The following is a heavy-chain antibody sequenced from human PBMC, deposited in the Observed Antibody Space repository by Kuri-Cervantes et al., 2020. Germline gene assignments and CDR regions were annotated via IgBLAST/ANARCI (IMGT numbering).Heavy chain of an antibody. CDR2: IIPILGIA. D-gene: IGHD3-22*01. V-gene: IGHV1-69*02. Sequence: SVKVSCKASGGTFSSYTISWVRQAPGQGLEWMGRIIPILGIANYAQKFQGRVTITADKSTSTAYMELSSLRSEDTAVYYCARGPYYYYDSSSYYYLDYWGQGTLVTVSS. J-gene: IGHJ4*02. CDR3: ARGPYYYYDSSSYYYLDY. CDR1: GGTFSSYT.